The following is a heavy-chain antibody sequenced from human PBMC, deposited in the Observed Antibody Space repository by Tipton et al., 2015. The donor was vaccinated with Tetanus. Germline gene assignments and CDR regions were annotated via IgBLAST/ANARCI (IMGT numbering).Heavy chain of an antibody. CDR3: ARDRGDYIYYGMDV. D-gene: IGHD3-22*01. CDR1: GYTFTGYY. J-gene: IGHJ6*02. Sequence: QVQLVQSGAEMKKPGASVKVSCKASGYTFTGYYMYWVRQAPGQGLEWMGWIDPNSGGTVYAQKFQGRVTMTRETSISTAYMELSSLRSDDTAVYYCARDRGDYIYYGMDVWGPGTTVTVS. V-gene: IGHV1-2*02. CDR2: IDPNSGGT.